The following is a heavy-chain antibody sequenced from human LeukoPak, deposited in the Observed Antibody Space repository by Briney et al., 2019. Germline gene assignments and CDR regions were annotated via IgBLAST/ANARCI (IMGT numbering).Heavy chain of an antibody. CDR1: GYTFTGYY. J-gene: IGHJ4*02. D-gene: IGHD6-19*01. CDR2: INPNSGGT. Sequence: ASVKVSCKASGYTFTGYYMHWVRQARGQGLDWMGWINPNSGGTNYAQKFQGRVTMTRDTSISTAYMELSRLRSDDTAVYYCARGRLRAVAGRTSDYWGQGTLVTVSS. V-gene: IGHV1-2*02. CDR3: ARGRLRAVAGRTSDY.